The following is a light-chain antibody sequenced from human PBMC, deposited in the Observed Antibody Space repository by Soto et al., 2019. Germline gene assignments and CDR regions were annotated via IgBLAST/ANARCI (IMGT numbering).Light chain of an antibody. CDR2: GAS. CDR3: QQYAASPRT. J-gene: IGKJ1*01. Sequence: EVVLTQSPGTLSLSPRERATLSCRASQSVSNHYLAWYQHKPGQAPRLLIYGASNRAPGIPDRFSGSGSGPDFTLTISRLEPEDFAVYYCQQYAASPRTFGQGTLVEVK. CDR1: QSVSNHY. V-gene: IGKV3-20*01.